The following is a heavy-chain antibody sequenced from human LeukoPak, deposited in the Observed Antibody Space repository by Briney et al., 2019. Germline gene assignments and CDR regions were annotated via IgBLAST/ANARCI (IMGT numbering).Heavy chain of an antibody. CDR1: GGSISSYY. CDR2: IYYSGST. CDR3: AREALIEGFYYYMDV. J-gene: IGHJ6*03. Sequence: SETLSLTCTVSGGSISSYYWGWIRQPPGKGLEWIGYIYYSGSTNYNPSLKSRVTMSIGTSKNQFSLKVNSVTAADTAVYYCAREALIEGFYYYMDVWGKGTTVTVSS. V-gene: IGHV4-59*12.